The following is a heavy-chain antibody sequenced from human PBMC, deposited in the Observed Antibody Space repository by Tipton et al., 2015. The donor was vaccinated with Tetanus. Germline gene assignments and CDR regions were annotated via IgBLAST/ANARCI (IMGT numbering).Heavy chain of an antibody. D-gene: IGHD6-25*01. CDR3: VSGSALDY. Sequence: SLRLSCVGSGFTFGHHALHWVRQAPGKGLEWVAVISFDGAEDHYAESVKGRLTISRDNSRNTMYFQLNSLTPEDTAVYYCVSGSALDYWGQGTLITVSS. CDR1: GFTFGHHA. J-gene: IGHJ4*02. V-gene: IGHV3-30*07. CDR2: ISFDGAED.